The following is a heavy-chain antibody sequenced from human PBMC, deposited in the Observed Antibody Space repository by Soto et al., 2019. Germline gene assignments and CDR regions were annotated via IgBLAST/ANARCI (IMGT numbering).Heavy chain of an antibody. D-gene: IGHD3-3*02. CDR2: INHSGGT. CDR1: GGSFSGYF. V-gene: IGHV4-34*02. Sequence: QVQLQQWGAGLLKPSETLSLTCAVYGGSFSGYFWTWIRQAPGKGLEWIGKINHSGGTNYNSSLKSRVTISVDTSKNQFSLILSSVTAAVTAVYYCARDRQYYHFWSGYQNEGPYGMDVWGQGTTVTVSS. CDR3: ARDRQYYHFWSGYQNEGPYGMDV. J-gene: IGHJ6*02.